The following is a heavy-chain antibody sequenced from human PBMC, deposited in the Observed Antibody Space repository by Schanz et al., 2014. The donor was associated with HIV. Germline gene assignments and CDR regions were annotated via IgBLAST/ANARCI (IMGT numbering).Heavy chain of an antibody. CDR2: MNPNSGVT. D-gene: IGHD2-2*01. J-gene: IGHJ3*02. CDR3: ARDRGSISWMGRAFDI. V-gene: IGHV1-2*02. Sequence: QVLLVQSGAEVKKPGASVKVSCTASGYTFTGFHIHWVRQAPGQGLEWMGWMNPNSGVTEDAQKFQGRVTRTRDTSISTAYMEVSRLRSDDTAVYYCARDRGSISWMGRAFDIWGQGTMVTVSS. CDR1: GYTFTGFH.